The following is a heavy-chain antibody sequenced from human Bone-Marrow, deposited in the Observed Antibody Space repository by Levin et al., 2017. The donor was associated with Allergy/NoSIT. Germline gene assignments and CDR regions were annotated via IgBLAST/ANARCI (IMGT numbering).Heavy chain of an antibody. Sequence: SQTLSLTCSVSGASIDRHYWSWVRQPPGKTLEWIGYMYYTGSSLYNPSLKSRVTISVDTSTSQFSLKLSSVTPADPAVYYCARSGPDGDYHDYWGQGTLVSVS. CDR3: ARSGPDGDYHDY. V-gene: IGHV4-59*11. J-gene: IGHJ4*02. CDR2: MYYTGSS. CDR1: GASIDRHY. D-gene: IGHD2-21*01.